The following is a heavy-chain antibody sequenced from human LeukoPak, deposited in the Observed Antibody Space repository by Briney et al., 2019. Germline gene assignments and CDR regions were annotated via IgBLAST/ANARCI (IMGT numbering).Heavy chain of an antibody. CDR2: INSDGSST. D-gene: IGHD4-17*01. Sequence: PGGSLRLSCAASGFTFSSYWMHWVRQAPGKGLVWVSRINSDGSSTSYADSVKGRFTVSRDNAKNSLFLQMNSLRAEDTAVYYCVRDEAGDYDFDYWGQGTPVTVSS. V-gene: IGHV3-74*01. CDR1: GFTFSSYW. J-gene: IGHJ4*02. CDR3: VRDEAGDYDFDY.